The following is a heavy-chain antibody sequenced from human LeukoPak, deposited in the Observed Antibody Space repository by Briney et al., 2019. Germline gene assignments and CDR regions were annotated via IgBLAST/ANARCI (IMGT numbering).Heavy chain of an antibody. CDR1: GYTLSTYA. D-gene: IGHD5-12*01. J-gene: IGHJ4*02. V-gene: IGHV3-23*01. CDR2: VHGSGSDK. CDR3: AKTSRGNSAYDSPFDY. Sequence: GGALRLSCAVSGYTLSTYAVSWGRQAPGKGLEWVSAVHGSGSDKYYADSVKGRFTISTENSKNTLYLQMNSLRAGDTAIYCCAKTSRGNSAYDSPFDYWGQGTLVTVSS.